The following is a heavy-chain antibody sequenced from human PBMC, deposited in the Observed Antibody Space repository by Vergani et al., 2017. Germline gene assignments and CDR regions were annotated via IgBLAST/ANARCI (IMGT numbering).Heavy chain of an antibody. J-gene: IGHJ6*02. CDR1: GGSISSYY. CDR2: IYYSGST. D-gene: IGHD2-21*02. Sequence: QVQLQESGPGLVKPSETLSLTCTVSGGSISSYYWSWIRQPPGKGLECIGYIYYSGSTNYNPSLKSRVTISVDTSKNQFSLKLSSVTAADTAVYYCAREQAYCGGDCYTGMDVWGQGTTVTVSS. CDR3: AREQAYCGGDCYTGMDV. V-gene: IGHV4-59*01.